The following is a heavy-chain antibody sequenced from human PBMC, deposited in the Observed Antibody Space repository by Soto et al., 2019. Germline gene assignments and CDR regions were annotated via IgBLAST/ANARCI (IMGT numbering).Heavy chain of an antibody. Sequence: KGSYSASGYTFYSHWIFCCRQIPGEGLEWMGIIYPGDSHTRYSPPFQGQVTISVDKSISTAYLQWSSLKASDTAIYYCARHESSGYYFDFDYWGRGPLVTVSS. J-gene: IGHJ4*02. CDR1: GYTFYSHW. D-gene: IGHD3-22*01. CDR3: ARHESSGYYFDFDY. CDR2: IYPGDSHT. V-gene: IGHV5-51*01.